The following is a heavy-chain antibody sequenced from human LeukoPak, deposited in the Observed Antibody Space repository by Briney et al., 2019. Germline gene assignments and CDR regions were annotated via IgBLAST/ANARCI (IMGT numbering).Heavy chain of an antibody. CDR3: ARDRTTVTKKGNWFDP. D-gene: IGHD4-17*01. J-gene: IGHJ5*02. CDR2: IYTSGST. CDR1: GGSISSYY. V-gene: IGHV4-4*07. Sequence: SETLSLTCTVSGGSISSYYWSWIRQPAGKGLEWIGRIYTSGSTNYNPSLKSRVTISVETSKNQFSLKLSSVTAADTAVYYCARDRTTVTKKGNWFDPWGQGTLVTVSS.